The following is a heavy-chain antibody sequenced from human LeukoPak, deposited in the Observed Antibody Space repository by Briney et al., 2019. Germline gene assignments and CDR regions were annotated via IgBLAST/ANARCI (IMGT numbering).Heavy chain of an antibody. V-gene: IGHV4-39*01. D-gene: IGHD1-26*01. J-gene: IGHJ4*02. CDR1: GGSISSSSYY. CDR2: IYYSGST. Sequence: SETLSLTCTVPGGSISSSSYYWGWIRQPPGKGLEWIGSIYYSGSTYYNPSLKSRVTISVDTSKNQFSLKLSSVTAADTAVYYCARRAATEDYWGQGTLVTVSS. CDR3: ARRAATEDY.